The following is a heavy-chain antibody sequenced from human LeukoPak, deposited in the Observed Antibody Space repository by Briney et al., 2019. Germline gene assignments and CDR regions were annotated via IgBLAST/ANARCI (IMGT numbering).Heavy chain of an antibody. D-gene: IGHD2-2*01. CDR3: ARGPHIVVVPPGYFDY. V-gene: IGHV3-30*03. Sequence: GRSLRLSCAASGFTFSSYGMHWVRQAPGKGLEWVALISYDGNNKYYADSVKGRFTITRDNSKNTLYLQMNSLRAEDTAVYYCARGPHIVVVPPGYFDYWGQGTLVTVSS. CDR1: GFTFSSYG. J-gene: IGHJ4*02. CDR2: ISYDGNNK.